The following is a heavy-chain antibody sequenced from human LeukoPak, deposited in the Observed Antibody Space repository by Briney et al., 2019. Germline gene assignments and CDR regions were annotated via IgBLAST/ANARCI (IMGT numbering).Heavy chain of an antibody. J-gene: IGHJ4*02. D-gene: IGHD5-12*01. Sequence: GGSLRLSCAASGFTFSSYSMNWVRQAPGKGLEWVSSISSSSSYIYYADSVKGRFTISRDNAKNSLYLQMNSLRAEDTAVYYCARDGYSGYDYDYWGQGTLVTVSS. V-gene: IGHV3-21*01. CDR1: GFTFSSYS. CDR3: ARDGYSGYDYDY. CDR2: ISSSSSYI.